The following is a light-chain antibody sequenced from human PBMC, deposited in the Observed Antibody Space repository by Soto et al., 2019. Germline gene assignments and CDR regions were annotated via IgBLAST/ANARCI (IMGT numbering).Light chain of an antibody. CDR1: NSNIGNNY. J-gene: IGLJ3*02. CDR2: END. CDR3: GTWDSSLSALV. Sequence: QSVLTQPPSVSAAPGQKVTISCSGSNSNIGNNYVSWYQQLPGTAPKLLIYENDKRPSAIPDRFSGSKSGTSATLGITGLQTGDEADYYCGTWDSSLSALVFGGGTKLTVL. V-gene: IGLV1-51*02.